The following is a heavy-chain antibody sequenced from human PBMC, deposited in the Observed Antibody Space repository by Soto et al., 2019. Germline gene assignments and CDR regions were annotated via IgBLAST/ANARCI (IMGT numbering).Heavy chain of an antibody. J-gene: IGHJ3*02. CDR3: ASSYYYDSSGYSGAFDI. D-gene: IGHD3-22*01. CDR1: GYSFTSYW. V-gene: IGHV5-51*01. Sequence: GESLKISCKGSGYSFTSYWIGWVRQMPGKGLEWMGITYPGDSDTRYSPSFQGQVTISADKSISTAYLQWSSLKASDTAMYYCASSYYYDSSGYSGAFDIWGQGTMVTVS. CDR2: TYPGDSDT.